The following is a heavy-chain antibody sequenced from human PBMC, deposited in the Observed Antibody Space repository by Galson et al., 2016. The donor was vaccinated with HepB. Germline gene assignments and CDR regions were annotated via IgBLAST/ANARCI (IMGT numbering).Heavy chain of an antibody. CDR3: ARDKGIVGGHEF. CDR2: IYSGGAT. Sequence: SLRLSCAASGFSVSNNYMSWVRQPPGKGLEWVSIIYSGGATYYAVSVEGRFTISRDNSKNTLYLQTNSLRGEDTAVYFCARDKGIVGGHEFWGQGTLVTVSS. CDR1: GFSVSNNY. V-gene: IGHV3-53*01. D-gene: IGHD1-26*01. J-gene: IGHJ4*02.